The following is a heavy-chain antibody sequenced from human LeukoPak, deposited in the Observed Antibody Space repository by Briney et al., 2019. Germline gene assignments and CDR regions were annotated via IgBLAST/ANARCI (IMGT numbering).Heavy chain of an antibody. J-gene: IGHJ4*02. CDR2: INPYSGDT. D-gene: IGHD6-13*01. Sequence: ASVKVSCKASGYTFTGYHIHWVRQAPGQGLEWMGRINPYSGDTNFAQKFQDRVTMTRDTSITTAYMDPSSLTPDDTAVYFCARDQGSLTRSWYTGYWGQGTQVTVSS. CDR3: ARDQGSLTRSWYTGY. V-gene: IGHV1-2*06. CDR1: GYTFTGYH.